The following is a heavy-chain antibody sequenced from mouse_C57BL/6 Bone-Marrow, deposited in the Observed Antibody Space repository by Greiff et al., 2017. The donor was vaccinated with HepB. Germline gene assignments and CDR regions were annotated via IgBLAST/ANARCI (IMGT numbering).Heavy chain of an antibody. CDR3: GGPVDS. J-gene: IGHJ4*01. D-gene: IGHD1-1*02. Sequence: VKLMESGAELARPGASVKLSCKASGYTFTSYGISWVKQRTGQGLEWIGEIYPRSGNTYYNEKFKGKATLTADKSSSTAYMALRSLTSEDSAVYFCGGPVDSGGQGPSATVPS. CDR2: IYPRSGNT. V-gene: IGHV1-81*01. CDR1: GYTFTSYG.